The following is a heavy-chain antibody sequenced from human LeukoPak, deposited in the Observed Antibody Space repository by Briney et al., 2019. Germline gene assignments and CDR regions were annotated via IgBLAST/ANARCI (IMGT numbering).Heavy chain of an antibody. CDR1: GGSFSGYY. Sequence: SETLSLTCAVYGGSFSGYYWSWIRQPPGKGLEWIGEINHSGSTNYNPSLKSRVTISVDTSKNQFSLKLSSVTAADTAVYYCARVDVYRSDRAFDYWGQGTLVTVSP. J-gene: IGHJ4*02. V-gene: IGHV4-34*01. D-gene: IGHD4-11*01. CDR2: INHSGST. CDR3: ARVDVYRSDRAFDY.